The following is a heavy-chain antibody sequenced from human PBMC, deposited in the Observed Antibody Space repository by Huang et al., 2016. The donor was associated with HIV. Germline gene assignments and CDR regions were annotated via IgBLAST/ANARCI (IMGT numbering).Heavy chain of an antibody. CDR3: TREYTVAGAFDL. CDR2: IENDGSSR. Sequence: QVQLVESGGGVVQPGRSLRLSCAASGFSFANYAMHWVRQAPGKRLEWVTFIENDGSSRYYADSVKGRFTISRDNFKNALYLQMNRLRGDDTAVYYCTREYTVAGAFDLWGQGTMVTVSS. J-gene: IGHJ3*01. D-gene: IGHD5-12*01. CDR1: GFSFANYA. V-gene: IGHV3-30-3*01.